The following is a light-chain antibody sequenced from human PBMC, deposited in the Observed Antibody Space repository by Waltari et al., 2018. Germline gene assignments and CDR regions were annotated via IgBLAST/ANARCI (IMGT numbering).Light chain of an antibody. J-gene: IGLJ2*01. CDR2: RNN. V-gene: IGLV1-47*01. Sequence: QSVLTQPPSASGTPGQRVTISCSGSRSNIGSTSVYWYQQLPGTAPKPLINRNNQRPSGVPDRFSGSKSGTSASLAISGLRSEDEADYYCAAWDDSLSGVVFGGGTKLTVL. CDR3: AAWDDSLSGVV. CDR1: RSNIGSTS.